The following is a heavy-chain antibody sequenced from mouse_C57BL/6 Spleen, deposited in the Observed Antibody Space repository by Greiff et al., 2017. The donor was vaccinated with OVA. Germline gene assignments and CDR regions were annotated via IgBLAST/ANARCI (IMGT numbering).Heavy chain of an antibody. CDR2: IDPEDGET. Sequence: VQLQQSGAELVKPGASVTLSCTASGFNIKDYYMPWVKQRTEQGLEWIGRIDPEDGETKYAPKFQGKATITADTSANTAYLQLSSRTSEDTAVYYCARGGYDREAWFAYWGQGTLVTVSA. V-gene: IGHV14-2*01. D-gene: IGHD2-3*01. J-gene: IGHJ3*01. CDR3: ARGGYDREAWFAY. CDR1: GFNIKDYY.